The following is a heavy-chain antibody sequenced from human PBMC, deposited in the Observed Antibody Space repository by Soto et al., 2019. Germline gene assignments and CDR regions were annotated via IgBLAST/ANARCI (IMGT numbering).Heavy chain of an antibody. J-gene: IGHJ4*02. CDR3: ARGLSRERYCSSTSCYYFDY. CDR2: MNPNSGNT. Sequence: ASVKVSCKASGYTFTSYDINWVRQATGQGLEWMGWMNPNSGNTGYAQKFQGRVTMTRNTSISTAYMELSSLRSEDTAVYYCARGLSRERYCSSTSCYYFDYWGQGTLVTVSS. CDR1: GYTFTSYD. D-gene: IGHD2-2*01. V-gene: IGHV1-8*01.